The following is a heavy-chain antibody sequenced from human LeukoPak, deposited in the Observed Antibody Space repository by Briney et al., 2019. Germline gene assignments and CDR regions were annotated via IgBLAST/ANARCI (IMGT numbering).Heavy chain of an antibody. V-gene: IGHV3-9*01. D-gene: IGHD3-22*01. CDR1: GFTFDDYA. CDR3: AKGSLTMIVGSFDY. CDR2: ISSTSGYI. J-gene: IGHJ4*02. Sequence: GGSLRLSCAASGFTFDDYAMHWVRQAPGKGLEWVSGISSTSGYIFYADSVKGRFTISRDNAKNSLYLQMNSLRAEDTAVYYCAKGSLTMIVGSFDYWGQGTLVTVSS.